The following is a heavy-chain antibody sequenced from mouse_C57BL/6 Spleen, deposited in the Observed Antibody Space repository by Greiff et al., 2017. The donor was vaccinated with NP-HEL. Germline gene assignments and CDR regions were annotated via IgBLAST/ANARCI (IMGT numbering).Heavy chain of an antibody. CDR1: GYSFTGYF. D-gene: IGHD2-3*01. J-gene: IGHJ1*03. CDR3: ARDVDGYPWYFDV. V-gene: IGHV1-20*01. CDR2: INPYNGDT. Sequence: EVQLQQSGPELVKPGDSVKISCKASGYSFTGYFMNWVMQSHGKSLEWIGRINPYNGDTFYNQKFKGKATLTVDKSSSTAHMELRSLTSEDSAVYYCARDVDGYPWYFDVWGTGTTVTVSS.